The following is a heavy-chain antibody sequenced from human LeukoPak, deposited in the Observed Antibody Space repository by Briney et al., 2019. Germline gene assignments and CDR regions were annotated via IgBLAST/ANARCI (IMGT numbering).Heavy chain of an antibody. CDR3: ARESSVTAMDIGSY. CDR1: GYTFTTYY. J-gene: IGHJ4*02. V-gene: IGHV1-46*01. D-gene: IGHD2-2*03. CDR2: INCSGGST. Sequence: ASVKVPCKASGYTFTTYYMHWVRQAPGQGLEWMGIINCSGGSTIYAQKFQGRVTMTRDTSTRTVYMELSSLRSEDTAVYYCARESSVTAMDIGSYWGQGTLVTVSS.